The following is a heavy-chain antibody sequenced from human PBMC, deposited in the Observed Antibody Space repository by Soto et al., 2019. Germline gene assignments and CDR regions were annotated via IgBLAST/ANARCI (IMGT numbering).Heavy chain of an antibody. CDR3: VKGWSSDRYGPLDS. V-gene: IGHV3-23*01. J-gene: IGHJ4*02. D-gene: IGHD6-19*01. CDR1: GFTLSSYA. CDR2: IVASGTST. Sequence: EVQLLESGGGLVQPGGSLRLSCAASGFTLSSYAMSWVRQTPGKGLEWVSTIVASGTSTYYADSVKGRFTISKDNSQNTRSLQMNSLRAEGTALYYCVKGWSSDRYGPLDSWGLGLLVTVSS.